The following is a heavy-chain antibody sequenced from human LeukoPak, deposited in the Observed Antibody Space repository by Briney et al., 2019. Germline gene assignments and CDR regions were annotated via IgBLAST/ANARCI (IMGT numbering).Heavy chain of an antibody. CDR3: ARDRSGYANDAFDF. V-gene: IGHV3-30-3*01. CDR1: GFTFSDYA. CDR2: LSYGGTNK. D-gene: IGHD3-3*01. J-gene: IGHJ3*01. Sequence: GGSLRLSCAASGFTFSDYAMHWVRQAPGKGLEWVAVLSYGGTNKYYADSVKGRYTISRDNSKNTMFLQMNSLRAEDTAVYHCARDRSGYANDAFDFWGQGTMVTVSS.